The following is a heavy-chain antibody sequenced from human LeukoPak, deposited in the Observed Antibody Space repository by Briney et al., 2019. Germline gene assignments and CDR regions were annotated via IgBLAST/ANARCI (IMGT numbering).Heavy chain of an antibody. CDR2: IIPIFGTA. D-gene: IGHD4-17*01. V-gene: IGHV1-69*13. CDR1: GGTFSSYA. CDR3: ARARFTVTTQHDAFDI. J-gene: IGHJ3*02. Sequence: SVKLSSTASGGTFSSYAISWVRQAPGHGLEWMGGIIPIFGTANYAQKFQGRVTITADESTSTAYMELSSLRSEDTAVYYCARARFTVTTQHDAFDIWGQGTMVTVSS.